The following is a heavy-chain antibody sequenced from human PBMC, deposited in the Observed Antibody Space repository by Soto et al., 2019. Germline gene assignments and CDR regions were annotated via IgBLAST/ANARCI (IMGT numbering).Heavy chain of an antibody. CDR1: GGTFSSYS. D-gene: IGHD6-25*01. CDR3: ARAAVLTFTRFYDVDV. V-gene: IGHV1-69*18. J-gene: IGHJ6*02. Sequence: QVQLVQSGAEVKTPGSSVKVSCEASGGTFSSYSINWVRQAPGQGLEWMGRLIPMFGTTDYAQRFQGRVTFVADESTNTASMEVTDLTPDDTAVYYCARAAVLTFTRFYDVDVWGQGTTVTVSS. CDR2: LIPMFGTT.